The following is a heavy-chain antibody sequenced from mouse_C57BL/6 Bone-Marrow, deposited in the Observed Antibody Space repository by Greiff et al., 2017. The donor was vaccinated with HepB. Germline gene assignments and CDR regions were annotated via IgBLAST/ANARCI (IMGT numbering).Heavy chain of an antibody. CDR2: ILPSIGRT. CDR1: DSEVFPIAY. J-gene: IGHJ3*01. D-gene: IGHD2-10*01. Sequence: VQLVESGSELRSPGSSVKLSCKDFDSEVFPIAYMSWVRQKPGHGFEWIGGILPSIGRTIYGEKFEDKATLDADTLSNTAYLELNSLTSEDSAIYYWARPYYGNYEFAYWGQGTLVTVSA. V-gene: IGHV15-2*01. CDR3: ARPYYGNYEFAY.